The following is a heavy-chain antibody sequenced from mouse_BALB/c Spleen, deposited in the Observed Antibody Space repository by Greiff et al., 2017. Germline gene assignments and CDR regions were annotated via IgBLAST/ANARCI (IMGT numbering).Heavy chain of an antibody. D-gene: IGHD2-10*01. Sequence: VQLQQSGAELMKPGASVKISCKATGYTFSSYWIEWVKQRPGHGLEWIGEILPGSGSTNYNEKFKGKATFTADTSSNTAYMQLSSLTSEDSAVYYCAKAYYGNYDAMDYWGQGTSVTVSS. CDR2: ILPGSGST. CDR1: GYTFSSYW. CDR3: AKAYYGNYDAMDY. V-gene: IGHV1-9*01. J-gene: IGHJ4*01.